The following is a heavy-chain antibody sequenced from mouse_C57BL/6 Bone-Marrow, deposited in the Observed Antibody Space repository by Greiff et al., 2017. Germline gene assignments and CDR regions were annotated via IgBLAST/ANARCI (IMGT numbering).Heavy chain of an antibody. Sequence: VQLQQSGPVLVKPGASVKMSCKASGYTFTDYYMNWVKQSHGKSLEWIGVINPYNGGTSYNQKFKGKATLTVDKSSSTAYMELNSLTSEDSAVYYCARWAKIYYGSYWYFDVWGTGTTVTVSS. CDR1: GYTFTDYY. CDR3: ARWAKIYYGSYWYFDV. D-gene: IGHD1-1*01. J-gene: IGHJ1*03. V-gene: IGHV1-19*01. CDR2: INPYNGGT.